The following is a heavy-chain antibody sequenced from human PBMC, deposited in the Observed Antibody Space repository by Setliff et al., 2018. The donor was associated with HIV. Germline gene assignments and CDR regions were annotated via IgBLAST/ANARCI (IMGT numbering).Heavy chain of an antibody. CDR3: ARANNDYLTYNWFDP. D-gene: IGHD4-17*01. CDR2: IYYSGST. J-gene: IGHJ5*02. V-gene: IGHV4-59*01. CDR1: GGSISSYY. Sequence: SETLSLTCTVSGGSISSYYWSWIRQPPGKGLEWIGYIYYSGSTNYNPSLKSRVTISVDTSKNQISLKLSSVTAADPAVYYCARANNDYLTYNWFDPWGQGTLVTVSS.